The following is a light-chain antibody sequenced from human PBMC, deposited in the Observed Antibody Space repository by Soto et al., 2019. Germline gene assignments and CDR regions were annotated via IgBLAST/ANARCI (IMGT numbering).Light chain of an antibody. V-gene: IGKV1-6*01. CDR3: LQDYDYPLT. CDR2: AAS. CDR1: QGIRND. Sequence: AIQMTQSPSSLSASVGDRVTITCRASQGIRNDLGWYQQRPGKAPKVLIYAASTVQSGVPSRFSGSGYDTDFTLTISSLQPEDFATYYCLQDYDYPLTFGGGTKVEI. J-gene: IGKJ4*01.